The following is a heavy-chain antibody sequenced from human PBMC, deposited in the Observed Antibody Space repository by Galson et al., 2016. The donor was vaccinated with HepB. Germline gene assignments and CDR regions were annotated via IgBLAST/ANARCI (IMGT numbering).Heavy chain of an antibody. V-gene: IGHV3-30*18. Sequence: SLRLSCAASGFTFSSYGMHWVRQAPGKGLEWVALISYDGNNKYYADSVKGRFTISRDNSKNTLSLQMNSLRAEDTAMYYCAKGFRATIAEYFQHWGQGTLVIVSS. J-gene: IGHJ1*01. CDR2: ISYDGNNK. CDR3: AKGFRATIAEYFQH. CDR1: GFTFSSYG. D-gene: IGHD5-12*01.